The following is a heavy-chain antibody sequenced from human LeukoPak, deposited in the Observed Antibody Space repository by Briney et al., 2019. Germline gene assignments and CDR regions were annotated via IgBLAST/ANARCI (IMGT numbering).Heavy chain of an antibody. CDR3: AKDLRRGGFDP. Sequence: GGSLRLSCVASGFTFSSYAMNWVRQAPGKGLEWVSGISGSGGSTYHADSVKGRFTISRDNSKNTLYLQMNSLRAEDTAVYYCAKDLRRGGFDPWGQGTLVTVSS. J-gene: IGHJ5*02. V-gene: IGHV3-23*01. CDR1: GFTFSSYA. CDR2: ISGSGGST.